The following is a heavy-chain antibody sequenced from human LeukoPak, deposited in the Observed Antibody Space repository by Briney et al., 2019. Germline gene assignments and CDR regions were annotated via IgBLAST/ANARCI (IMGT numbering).Heavy chain of an antibody. V-gene: IGHV4-4*07. J-gene: IGHJ6*03. D-gene: IGHD3-22*01. Sequence: SETLSLTCTVSGVSIGSYYWSWIRQPAGKGLECIGRISTSGSTNYNPSLKSRVTMSVDTSKNQFSLKLSSVTAADTAVYYCARDRYHYDSSGLSLMDVWGKGTTVTISS. CDR2: ISTSGST. CDR1: GVSIGSYY. CDR3: ARDRYHYDSSGLSLMDV.